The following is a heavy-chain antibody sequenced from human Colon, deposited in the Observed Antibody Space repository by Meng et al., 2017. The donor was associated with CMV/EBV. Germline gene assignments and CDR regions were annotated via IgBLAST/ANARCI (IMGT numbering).Heavy chain of an antibody. CDR2: ISSSDSYI. CDR3: AKDRYYDFWTGYYNAFDY. D-gene: IGHD3-3*01. V-gene: IGHV3-21*04. CDR1: GFTFSRYS. J-gene: IGHJ4*02. Sequence: GESLKISCAASGFTFSRYSMNWVRQAPGKGLEWVSSISSSDSYIYYADSVKGRFTISRDNAKNSLYLQMNSLRAEDTATYYCAKDRYYDFWTGYYNAFDYWGQGTLVTVSS.